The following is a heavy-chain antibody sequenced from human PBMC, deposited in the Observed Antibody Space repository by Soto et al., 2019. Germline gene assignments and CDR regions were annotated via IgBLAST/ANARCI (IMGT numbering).Heavy chain of an antibody. V-gene: IGHV3-23*01. CDR3: AKDSVGRRYYYGMDV. CDR2: ISGSGGST. D-gene: IGHD3-10*01. J-gene: IGHJ6*02. CDR1: GFTFSHYA. Sequence: GSLRLSCAASGFTFSHYAISWVRQAPGKGLEWVSAISGSGGSTYYADSVKGRFTISRDNSKNTLYLQMNSLRAEDTAVYYCAKDSVGRRYYYGMDVWGQGTTVTVSS.